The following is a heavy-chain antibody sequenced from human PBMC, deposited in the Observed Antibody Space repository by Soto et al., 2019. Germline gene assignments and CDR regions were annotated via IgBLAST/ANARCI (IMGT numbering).Heavy chain of an antibody. CDR2: IYYSGST. CDR1: GGSISSGDYY. V-gene: IGHV4-30-4*01. D-gene: IGHD6-6*01. J-gene: IGHJ6*02. CDR3: AREGVSSSSPYYGMDV. Sequence: QVQLQESGPGLVKPSQTLSLTCTVSGGSISSGDYYWSWIRQPPGKGLEWIGYIYYSGSTYYNPSLKSRVTISVDTSKNQFCLKLSSVTAADTAVYYCAREGVSSSSPYYGMDVWGQGTTVTVSS.